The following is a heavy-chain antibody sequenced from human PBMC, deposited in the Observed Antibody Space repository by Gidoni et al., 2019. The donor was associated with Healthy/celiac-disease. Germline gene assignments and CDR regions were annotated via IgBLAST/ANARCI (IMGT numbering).Heavy chain of an antibody. V-gene: IGHV1-2*02. Sequence: QVQLGQSGAEVKKPGASVKVSCKASGYTLTGYYMHWVRPAPGQGLEWMGWINPNSGGTNYAQKFQGRVTMTRDTSISTAYMELSRLRSDDTAVYYCARDPQGQQLVTWGHHPNWFDPWGQGTLVTVSS. CDR2: INPNSGGT. CDR1: GYTLTGYY. D-gene: IGHD6-13*01. CDR3: ARDPQGQQLVTWGHHPNWFDP. J-gene: IGHJ5*02.